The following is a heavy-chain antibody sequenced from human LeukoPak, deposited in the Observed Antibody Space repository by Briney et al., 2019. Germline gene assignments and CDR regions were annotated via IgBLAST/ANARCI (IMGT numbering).Heavy chain of an antibody. CDR2: IYYSGST. Sequence: PSETLSLTCTVSGGSISSSSYYWGWIRQPPGKGLEWVGNIYYSGSTYYNPSLKSRVTISVDTSKNQFSLKLSSVTAADTAVYYCARDSSGWPMLSWGQGALVTVSS. CDR1: GGSISSSSYY. D-gene: IGHD6-19*01. CDR3: ARDSSGWPMLS. V-gene: IGHV4-39*02. J-gene: IGHJ5*02.